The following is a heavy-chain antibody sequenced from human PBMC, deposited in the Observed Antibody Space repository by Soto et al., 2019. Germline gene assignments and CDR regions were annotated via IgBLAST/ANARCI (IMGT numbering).Heavy chain of an antibody. CDR3: VKGGGTTGTPRHFDC. Sequence: GVSLLLSCSASGFTFSSYAMHWVRQAPGKGLEYVSAISSNGGSTYYADSVKGRFTISRDNSKNTLYLQMSSLRAEDTAVYYCVKGGGTTGTPRHFDCCGSGTLATGS. V-gene: IGHV3-64D*06. J-gene: IGHJ4*02. CDR1: GFTFSSYA. CDR2: ISSNGGST. D-gene: IGHD1-1*01.